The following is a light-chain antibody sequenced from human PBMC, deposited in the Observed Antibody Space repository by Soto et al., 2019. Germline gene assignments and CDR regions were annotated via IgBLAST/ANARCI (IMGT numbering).Light chain of an antibody. CDR3: QLCAILLWT. CDR1: QSVSSNC. J-gene: IGKJ1*01. V-gene: IGKV3-20*01. Sequence: KRSPVTLSLSPWERATICCRARQSVSSNCLAWYQQKPGQAPRLLIHGASIRARGIPYRFSGSGSGTDFTLTISSLQSEDFAVYYCQLCAILLWTFAQVAKVDI. CDR2: GAS.